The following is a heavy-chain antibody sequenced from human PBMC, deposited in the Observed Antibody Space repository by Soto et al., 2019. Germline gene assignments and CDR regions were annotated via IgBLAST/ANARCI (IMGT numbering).Heavy chain of an antibody. CDR1: GGSFSGYY. Sequence: PSEALSLTSALSGGSFSGYYWSWIRQPPGKGLGWIGEINHSGRTNYNPSLKSRVTISVDTSKNQFSLKLSSVTAADTAVDYCAAGKVPVTLIVGNWFGPWGQGTLVTVYS. V-gene: IGHV4-34*01. CDR3: AAGKVPVTLIVGNWFGP. CDR2: INHSGRT. D-gene: IGHD3-22*01. J-gene: IGHJ5*02.